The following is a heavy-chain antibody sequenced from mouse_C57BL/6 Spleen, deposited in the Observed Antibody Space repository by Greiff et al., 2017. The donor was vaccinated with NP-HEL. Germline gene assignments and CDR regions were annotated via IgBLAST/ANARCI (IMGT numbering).Heavy chain of an antibody. CDR3: ARREYYSKGDYFYY. V-gene: IGHV1-55*01. CDR1: GYTFTSYW. Sequence: QVQLQQPGAELVKPGASVKMSCKASGYTFTSYWITWVKQRPGQGLVWIGDIYPGSGSSNYNVKFKSKATQTVDTSSSAADIQLSSLTSEDSAVYYCARREYYSKGDYFYYWGQGATLTVSS. D-gene: IGHD2-5*01. J-gene: IGHJ2*01. CDR2: IYPGSGSS.